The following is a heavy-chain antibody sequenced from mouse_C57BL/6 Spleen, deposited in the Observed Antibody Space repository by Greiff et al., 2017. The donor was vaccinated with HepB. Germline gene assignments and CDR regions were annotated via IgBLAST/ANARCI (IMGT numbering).Heavy chain of an antibody. V-gene: IGHV1-58*01. Sequence: EVQLQQSGAELVRPGSSVKMSCKTSGYTFTSYGINWVKQRPGQGLEWIGYIYIGNGYTEYNEKFKGKATLTSDTSSSTAYMQLSSLTSEDSAIYSCATFYYDYDVRYAMDYWGQGTSVTVSS. CDR1: GYTFTSYG. J-gene: IGHJ4*01. CDR3: ATFYYDYDVRYAMDY. CDR2: IYIGNGYT. D-gene: IGHD2-4*01.